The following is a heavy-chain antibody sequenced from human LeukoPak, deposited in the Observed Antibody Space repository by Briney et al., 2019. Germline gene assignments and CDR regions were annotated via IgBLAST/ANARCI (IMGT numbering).Heavy chain of an antibody. CDR2: LHSSGTT. D-gene: IGHD2-15*01. Sequence: QPGGSLRLYCAASGFTVSSNYMSWVRQAAGKGLEWVSILHSSGTTYYADSVKGRFTISRDNSKNTLYLQMNSLRAEDTAVYYCASYCSGGSCYYAFDIWGQGTMVTVSS. CDR1: GFTVSSNY. V-gene: IGHV3-53*01. J-gene: IGHJ3*02. CDR3: ASYCSGGSCYYAFDI.